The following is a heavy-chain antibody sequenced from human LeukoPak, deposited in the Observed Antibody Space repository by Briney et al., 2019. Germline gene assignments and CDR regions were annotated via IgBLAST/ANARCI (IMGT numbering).Heavy chain of an antibody. CDR2: IIPIFGTA. CDR1: GGTFSSYA. CDR3: ARDAGVDCSSTSCSEGYYYYYYMDV. J-gene: IGHJ6*03. D-gene: IGHD2-2*01. Sequence: ASVKVSCKASGGTFSSYAISWVRQAPGQGLEWMGGIIPIFGTANYAQKFQGRVTITTDESTSTAYMELSSLRSEDTAVYYCARDAGVDCSSTSCSEGYYYYYYMDVRGKGTTVTVSS. V-gene: IGHV1-69*05.